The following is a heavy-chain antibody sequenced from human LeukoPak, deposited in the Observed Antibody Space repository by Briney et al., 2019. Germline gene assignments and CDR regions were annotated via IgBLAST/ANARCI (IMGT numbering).Heavy chain of an antibody. CDR1: GFTFSSYA. CDR2: ISGSGGST. V-gene: IGHV3-23*01. J-gene: IGHJ5*02. D-gene: IGHD5-12*01. Sequence: GGSLRLSCAASGFTFSSYAMRWVRQAPGKGLEWVSAISGSGGSTYYADSVKGRFTISRDNSKNTLYLQMNSLRAEDTAVYYCAKDPLDGYNHNWFDPWGQGTLVTVSS. CDR3: AKDPLDGYNHNWFDP.